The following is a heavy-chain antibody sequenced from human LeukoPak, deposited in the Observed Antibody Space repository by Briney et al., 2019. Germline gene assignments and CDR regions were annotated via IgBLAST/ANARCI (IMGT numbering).Heavy chain of an antibody. Sequence: SVKVSCKASGGTFSSYAISWVRQAPGQGLEWMGGIIPISGTANYAQKFQGRVTITADESTSTAYMELSSLRSEDTAVYYCARPSRGQDYYYGMDVWGQGTTVTVSS. D-gene: IGHD3-10*01. CDR3: ARPSRGQDYYYGMDV. CDR2: IIPISGTA. J-gene: IGHJ6*02. V-gene: IGHV1-69*13. CDR1: GGTFSSYA.